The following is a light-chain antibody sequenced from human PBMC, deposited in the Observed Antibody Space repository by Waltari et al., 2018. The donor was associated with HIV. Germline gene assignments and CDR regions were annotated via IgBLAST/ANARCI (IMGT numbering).Light chain of an antibody. Sequence: VLTQSPGTLSLSPGERATLSCRASQRINSNYLAWYQQKPGQAPRLLIYGASTRATGIPDRFGGSGSGTDFTLTVSRLEPEDVAVYYCQQFGDSPWTFGQGTKVEIK. CDR2: GAS. V-gene: IGKV3-20*01. CDR3: QQFGDSPWT. J-gene: IGKJ1*01. CDR1: QRINSNY.